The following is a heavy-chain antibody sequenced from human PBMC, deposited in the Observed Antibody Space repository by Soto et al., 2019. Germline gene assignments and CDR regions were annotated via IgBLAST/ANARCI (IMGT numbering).Heavy chain of an antibody. J-gene: IGHJ3*02. CDR2: IWYDGSNK. Sequence: QVQLVESGGGVVQPGRSLRLSCAASGFTFSSYGMHWVRQAPGKGLEWVAVIWYDGSNKYYADSVKGRFTISRDNSKNTLYLQMNSQRAEDTAVYYCARKGIGSGYDPSSYDAFDIWGQGTMVTVSS. CDR3: ARKGIGSGYDPSSYDAFDI. D-gene: IGHD5-12*01. CDR1: GFTFSSYG. V-gene: IGHV3-33*01.